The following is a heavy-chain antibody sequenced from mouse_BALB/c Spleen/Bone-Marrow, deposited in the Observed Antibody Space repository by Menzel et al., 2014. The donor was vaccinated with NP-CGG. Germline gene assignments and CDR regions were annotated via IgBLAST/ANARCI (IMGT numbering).Heavy chain of an antibody. CDR2: IDTSDSYT. D-gene: IGHD2-2*01. Sequence: SGAELVMPGASVKMSCKASGYTFTDYWMHWVKQRPGQGLEWIGAIDTSDSYTSYNQKFKGKATLTVDESSSTAYMQLSSLTSEDSAVYYCAREDYGYGAMDYRGQGTSVTVSS. CDR3: AREDYGYGAMDY. V-gene: IGHV1-69*01. J-gene: IGHJ4*01. CDR1: GYTFTDYW.